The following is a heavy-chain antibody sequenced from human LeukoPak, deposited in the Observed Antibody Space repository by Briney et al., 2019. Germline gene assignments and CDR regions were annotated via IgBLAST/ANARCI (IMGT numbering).Heavy chain of an antibody. V-gene: IGHV4-34*01. CDR1: GGSFSGYY. D-gene: IGHD2-2*01. Sequence: SETLSLTCAVYGGSFSGYYWSWIRQPPGKGLEWIGEINHSGSTNYNPSLKSRVTISVGTSKNQFSLKLSSVTAADTAVYYCARGRGDRPPGFYCSSTSCGPFAGPQRKTSWFDPWGQGTLVTVSS. J-gene: IGHJ5*02. CDR3: ARGRGDRPPGFYCSSTSCGPFAGPQRKTSWFDP. CDR2: INHSGST.